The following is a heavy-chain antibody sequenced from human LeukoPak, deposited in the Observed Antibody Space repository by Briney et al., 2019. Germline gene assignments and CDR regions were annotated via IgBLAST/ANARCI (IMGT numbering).Heavy chain of an antibody. CDR1: GFTFSSYS. CDR3: AREAQQLVDLYYYYYYMDV. J-gene: IGHJ6*03. Sequence: GGSLRLSCAASGFTFSSYSMNWVRQAPGKGLEWVSYISNSSSTIYYADSVKGRFTISRDNAKNSLYLQMNSLRDEDTAVYYCAREAQQLVDLYYYYYYMDVWGKGTTVTVSS. V-gene: IGHV3-48*02. CDR2: ISNSSSTI. D-gene: IGHD6-13*01.